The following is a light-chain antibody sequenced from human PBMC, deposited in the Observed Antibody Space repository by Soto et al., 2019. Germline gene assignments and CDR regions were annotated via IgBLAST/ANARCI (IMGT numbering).Light chain of an antibody. CDR1: QSVSNNY. V-gene: IGKV3-20*01. CDR3: QQYGNSPWT. CDR2: GAS. J-gene: IGKJ1*01. Sequence: EIVLTQSPGTLSLSPGERATLSCRASQSVSNNYLAWYQQKPGHAPRLLIYGASSRATGIPDRFSGSGSGTDFTLTISRLEPADFAVFYCQQYGNSPWTFGQGTKVDI.